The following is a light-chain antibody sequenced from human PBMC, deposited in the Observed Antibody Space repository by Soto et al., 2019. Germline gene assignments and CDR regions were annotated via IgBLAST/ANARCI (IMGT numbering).Light chain of an antibody. Sequence: QPVLTQPPSASASMGASVKLTCTLSSGHSTYAIAWHQQQPGKGPRYLMKLDSDGSHSRGDGIPDGFSGSSSGPERYLTISSLQSEDEAGYYCQTWGTGTHVVFGGGTQLTVL. CDR3: QTWGTGTHVV. CDR1: SGHSTYA. CDR2: LDSDGSH. V-gene: IGLV4-69*01. J-gene: IGLJ7*01.